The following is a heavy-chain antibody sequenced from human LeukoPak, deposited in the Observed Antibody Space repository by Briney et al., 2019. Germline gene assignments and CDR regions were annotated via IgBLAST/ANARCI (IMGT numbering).Heavy chain of an antibody. CDR3: TTGDMYGTNFDY. CDR1: GFTFSNAW. J-gene: IGHJ4*02. V-gene: IGHV3-15*01. Sequence: GGSLRLSCAASGFTFSNAWMSWVRQAPGKGLEWVGRIKSKTDGGTTDYAAPVKGRFTISRDDSKNTLYLQMNSLKAEDTAVYYCTTGDMYGTNFDYWGQGTLVTVSS. D-gene: IGHD2-15*01. CDR2: IKSKTDGGTT.